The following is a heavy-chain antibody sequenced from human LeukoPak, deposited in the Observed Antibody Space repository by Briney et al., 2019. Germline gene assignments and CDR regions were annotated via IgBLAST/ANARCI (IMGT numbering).Heavy chain of an antibody. CDR1: GFTFSGSA. D-gene: IGHD1-26*01. Sequence: PGGSLKLSCAASGFTFSGSAMHWVRQASGKGLEWVGRIRSKANSYATAYAASVKGRFTISRDDSKNTAYLQMNSLKTEDTAVYYCIALSGRWEPDGWGQGTLVTVSS. CDR2: IRSKANSYAT. J-gene: IGHJ4*02. CDR3: IALSGRWEPDG. V-gene: IGHV3-73*01.